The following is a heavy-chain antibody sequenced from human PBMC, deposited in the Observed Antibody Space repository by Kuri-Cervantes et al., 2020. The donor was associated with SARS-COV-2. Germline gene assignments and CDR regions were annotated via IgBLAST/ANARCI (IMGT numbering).Heavy chain of an antibody. D-gene: IGHD3-10*01. CDR1: GFTFSSYG. J-gene: IGHJ4*02. CDR2: ISYDGSNK. V-gene: IGHV3-30*18. CDR3: AKDLRLLWFGESLY. Sequence: GWSLRLSCAASGFTFSSYGMHWVRQAPGKGLEWVAVISYDGSNKYYADSVRGRFTISRDNSKNTLYLQMNSLRAEDTAVYYCAKDLRLLWFGESLYWGQGTLVTVSS.